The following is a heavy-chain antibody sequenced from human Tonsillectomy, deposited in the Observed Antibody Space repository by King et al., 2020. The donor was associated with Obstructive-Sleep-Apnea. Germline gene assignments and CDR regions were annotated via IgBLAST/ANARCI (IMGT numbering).Heavy chain of an antibody. J-gene: IGHJ5*02. D-gene: IGHD6-13*01. V-gene: IGHV4-34*01. Sequence: VQLQQWGAGLLKPSETLSLTCAVFGGSFSDYYWSWIRQPPGKGLEWIWEINHSGRTNYHPSLKSRVPTSVDTSKNQFSLGLRSVTAADTAVYYCARGSGAAAVNWFDPWGQGTLVTVSS. CDR1: GGSFSDYY. CDR2: INHSGRT. CDR3: ARGSGAAAVNWFDP.